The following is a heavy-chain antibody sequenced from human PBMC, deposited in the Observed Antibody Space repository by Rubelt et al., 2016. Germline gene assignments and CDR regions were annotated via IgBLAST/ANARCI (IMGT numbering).Heavy chain of an antibody. Sequence: EVQLVESGGGLVQPGGSLRLSCAASGFTFSNSWMTWVRQAPGKGLEWVANIRKDGSEQYSVDSVKGRFTISKDNDRNALYLQRNSLRAEDTAMYYCVRHQMQWFDPWGQGTLVTVSS. V-gene: IGHV3-7*01. J-gene: IGHJ5*02. CDR3: VRHQMQWFDP. CDR1: GFTFSNSW. D-gene: IGHD2-2*01. CDR2: IRKDGSEQ.